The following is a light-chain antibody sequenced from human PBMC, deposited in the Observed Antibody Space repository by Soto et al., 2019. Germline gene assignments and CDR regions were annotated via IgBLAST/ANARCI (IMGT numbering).Light chain of an antibody. V-gene: IGLV1-40*01. Sequence: QSVLTQPPSVSGAPGQRVTTSCTGSNSNIGTGYDVHWYQQLPGTAPKLLIYGNTKRPSGVPDRISGSKSGTSASLAITGLQAEDEADYYCQSYDNSLSGFYVFGTGTKVTVL. J-gene: IGLJ1*01. CDR2: GNT. CDR3: QSYDNSLSGFYV. CDR1: NSNIGTGYD.